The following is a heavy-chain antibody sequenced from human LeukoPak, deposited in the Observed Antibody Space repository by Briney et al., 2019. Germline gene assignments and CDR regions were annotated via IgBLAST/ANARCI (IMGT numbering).Heavy chain of an antibody. V-gene: IGHV4-30-2*01. CDR1: GDSISSGGYS. J-gene: IGHJ4*02. D-gene: IGHD6-13*01. CDR2: IYHSGST. Sequence: SETLSLTCAVSGDSISSGGYSWSWIRQPPGQGLEWIGYIYHSGSTYYNPSLKSRVTISVDRSKNQFSLKLSSVTAEDTAVYYCARDGAAAGTMRDYWGQGTLVTVSS. CDR3: ARDGAAAGTMRDY.